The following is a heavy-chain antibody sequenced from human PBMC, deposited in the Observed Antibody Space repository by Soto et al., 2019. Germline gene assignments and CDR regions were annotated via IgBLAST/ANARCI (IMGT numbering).Heavy chain of an antibody. CDR3: AKEGGADGYFGNWLDP. J-gene: IGHJ5*02. Sequence: QVHLVQSGAEVKKPGSSVNVSCKASGGTFSNYAITWVRQAPGQGLEWVGRIIPIFGTTNVAQKFQGRVTITADESTTTAYMELRGLRSDDTAVYYCAKEGGADGYFGNWLDPWGQGTLVTVSS. CDR2: IIPIFGTT. D-gene: IGHD5-12*01. CDR1: GGTFSNYA. V-gene: IGHV1-69*15.